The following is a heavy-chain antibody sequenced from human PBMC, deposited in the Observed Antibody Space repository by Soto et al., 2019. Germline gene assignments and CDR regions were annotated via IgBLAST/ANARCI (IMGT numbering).Heavy chain of an antibody. J-gene: IGHJ6*02. CDR3: ARDLPLNYYDSTYYYYAMDV. Sequence: SVKVSCKASGDTFNSQGFRWVRQAPGQGLEWLGGIIPFFRTTNYAQKFQGRITITADESTSTAYMELSSLRSEDTAVYYCARDLPLNYYDSTYYYYAMDVWGQGTTVTVSS. V-gene: IGHV1-69*13. CDR2: IIPFFRTT. CDR1: GDTFNSQG. D-gene: IGHD3-22*01.